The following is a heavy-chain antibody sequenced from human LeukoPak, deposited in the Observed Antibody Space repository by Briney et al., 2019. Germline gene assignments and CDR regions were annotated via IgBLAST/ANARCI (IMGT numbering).Heavy chain of an antibody. V-gene: IGHV1-69*04. J-gene: IGHJ4*02. CDR3: AYYDSSGYGFDY. Sequence: GASVKSSCKSSGGTFSSYAISWMRQAPGQGLELMGRITPIFGIANYAQKFQGRVTITADKSTSTAYLELSSLRSEDTAVYYCAYYDSSGYGFDYWGQGTLVTASS. CDR2: ITPIFGIA. D-gene: IGHD3-22*01. CDR1: GGTFSSYA.